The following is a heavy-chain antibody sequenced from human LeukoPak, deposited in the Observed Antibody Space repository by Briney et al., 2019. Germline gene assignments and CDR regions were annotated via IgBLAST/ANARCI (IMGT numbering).Heavy chain of an antibody. D-gene: IGHD3-10*01. Sequence: GGSLRLSCAASGFTFSGNDMNWVRQAPGKGLEWVSYISNRGDIIYYADSMKGRFTISRDNAKNSLYLQMNSLRDEDTAVYYCAKDSPYGSGKRPLDYWGQGTLVTVSS. CDR2: ISNRGDII. CDR1: GFTFSGND. J-gene: IGHJ4*02. CDR3: AKDSPYGSGKRPLDY. V-gene: IGHV3-48*02.